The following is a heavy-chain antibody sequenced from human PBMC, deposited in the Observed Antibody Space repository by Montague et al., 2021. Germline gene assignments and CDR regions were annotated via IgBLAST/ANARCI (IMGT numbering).Heavy chain of an antibody. CDR3: ARGLFGTVNGQYSVSWYYFDK. Sequence: SETLSLTCGLSGGSLSGYYWAWIRQTPGKGLEWIGNINHSGSAKYNPSLKNRVSISVGTSNNQFFLDLTSVTAADTAMYFCARGLFGTVNGQYSVSWYYFDKWGQGTMVTVSS. CDR1: GGSLSGYY. J-gene: IGHJ4*02. D-gene: IGHD1-26*01. V-gene: IGHV4-34*01. CDR2: INHSGSA.